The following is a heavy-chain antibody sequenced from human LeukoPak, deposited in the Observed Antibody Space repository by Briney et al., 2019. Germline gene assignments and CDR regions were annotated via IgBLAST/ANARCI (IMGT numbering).Heavy chain of an antibody. J-gene: IGHJ4*02. CDR1: GGSISSYY. CDR2: INYSGST. D-gene: IGHD3-10*01. V-gene: IGHV4-59*08. CDR3: ARPLWFGELGSFGY. Sequence: SETLSLTCTVSGGSISSYYWSWFRQPPGKGLEWIGYINYSGSTNYNPSLKSRVTISVDTSKNQFSLKLSSVTAADTAVYYCARPLWFGELGSFGYWGQGTLVTVPS.